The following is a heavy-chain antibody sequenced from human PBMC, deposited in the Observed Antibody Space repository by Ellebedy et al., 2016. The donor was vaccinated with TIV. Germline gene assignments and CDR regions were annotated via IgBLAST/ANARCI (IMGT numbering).Heavy chain of an antibody. CDR2: IYYSGRT. D-gene: IGHD3-10*01. V-gene: IGHV4-31*03. CDR1: GGSISSGGYY. CDR3: ARELFYYASPGHPRGGYVQN. Sequence: SETLSLTXTVSGGSISSGGYYWSWIRQHPGKGLEWIGHIYYSGRTYYNPSLKTRLSLSVDTSKNQFSLKLSSVTAADTAVYYCARELFYYASPGHPRGGYVQNWGQGNLVTVSS. J-gene: IGHJ1*01.